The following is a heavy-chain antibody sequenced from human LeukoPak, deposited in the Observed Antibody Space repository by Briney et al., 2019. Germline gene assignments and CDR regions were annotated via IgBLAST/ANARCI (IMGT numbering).Heavy chain of an antibody. CDR1: GGSITSYH. CDR2: IYYSGST. Sequence: PSETLSLTCTVSGGSITSYHYSWIRQPPGKGLEWIGYIYYSGSTNYNPSLKSRVTISVDTSKNQFSLKLSSVTAADTAVYYCARGGSGAYYHYWGQGTLVTVSS. J-gene: IGHJ4*02. CDR3: ARGGSGAYYHY. D-gene: IGHD1-26*01. V-gene: IGHV4-59*01.